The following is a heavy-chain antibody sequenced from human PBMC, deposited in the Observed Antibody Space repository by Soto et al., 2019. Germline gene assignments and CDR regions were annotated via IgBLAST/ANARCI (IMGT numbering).Heavy chain of an antibody. CDR2: ISWNSGSI. CDR1: GFTFDEYA. CDR3: AKDKGMVAPYDAFDI. D-gene: IGHD2-8*01. J-gene: IGHJ3*02. V-gene: IGHV3-9*01. Sequence: LRLSCAASGFTFDEYAMHWVLQAPGKGLEWVSGISWNSGSIGYADSVKGRFTISRDNAKNSLYLQMNSLRAEDTALYYCAKDKGMVAPYDAFDIWGQGTMVPVSS.